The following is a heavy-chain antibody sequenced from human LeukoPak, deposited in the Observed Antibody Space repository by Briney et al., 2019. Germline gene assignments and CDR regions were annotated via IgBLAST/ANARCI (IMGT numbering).Heavy chain of an antibody. D-gene: IGHD3-10*01. V-gene: IGHV1-69*02. J-gene: IGHJ6*03. CDR1: GGTFSSYT. Sequence: SVEVSCKASGGTFSSYTISWVRQAPGQGLEWMGRIIPILGIANYAQKFQGRVTITADKSTSTAYMELSSLRSEDTAVYYCASFHGSGSYYLPVGYYYMDVWGKGTTVTVSS. CDR3: ASFHGSGSYYLPVGYYYMDV. CDR2: IIPILGIA.